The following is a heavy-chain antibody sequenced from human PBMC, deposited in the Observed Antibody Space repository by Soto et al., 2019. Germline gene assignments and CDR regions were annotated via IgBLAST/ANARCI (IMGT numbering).Heavy chain of an antibody. CDR3: ARSSVLPHGFDV. CDR1: GFIFTDYG. CDR2: ISAYNGNI. Sequence: QVQLVQSGAEVKRPGASVKVSCKASGFIFTDYGFSWVRQAPGQGLEWVAWISAYNGNINYAQNFQGRVTVTTESSTSTAYMELRSLRSDDTAVFYYARSSVLPHGFDVWGQGTLVTVSS. V-gene: IGHV1-18*04. D-gene: IGHD6-6*01. J-gene: IGHJ3*01.